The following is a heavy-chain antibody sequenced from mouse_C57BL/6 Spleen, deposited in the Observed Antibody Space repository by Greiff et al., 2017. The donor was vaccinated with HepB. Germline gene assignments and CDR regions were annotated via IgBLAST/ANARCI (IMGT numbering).Heavy chain of an antibody. CDR3: SRWGYYGSSGY. D-gene: IGHD1-1*01. Sequence: QVQLKQPGAELVKPGASVKMSCEASGYTFTSYWITWVKQRPGQGLEWIGDIYPGSGSTNYNEKFKSKATLTVDTSSSTAYMQLSSLTSEDSAVYYCSRWGYYGSSGYWGQGTTLTVSS. CDR2: IYPGSGST. CDR1: GYTFTSYW. V-gene: IGHV1-55*01. J-gene: IGHJ2*01.